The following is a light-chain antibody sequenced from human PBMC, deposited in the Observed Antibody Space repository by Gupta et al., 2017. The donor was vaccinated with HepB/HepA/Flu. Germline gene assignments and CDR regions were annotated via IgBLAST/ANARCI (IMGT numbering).Light chain of an antibody. J-gene: IGKJ2*04. CDR3: QQRSDWPRGS. V-gene: IGKV3-11*01. Sequence: EIVLTQSPATLSLSPGERATLSCRASQSITTYLAWYQHKPGQAARLLIFDAANRATGIQARFSGSGSGTDFTLTISSREAEDFAIYYCQQRSDWPRGSFGQGTKLEIK. CDR1: QSITTY. CDR2: DAA.